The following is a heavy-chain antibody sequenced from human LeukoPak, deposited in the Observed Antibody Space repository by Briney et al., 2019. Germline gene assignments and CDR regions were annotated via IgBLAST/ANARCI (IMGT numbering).Heavy chain of an antibody. V-gene: IGHV3-23*01. Sequence: GGSLRLSCAASGLTFSSYAMSWVRQAPGKGLEWVSAISGSGGSTYYADSVKGRFTISRDNSKNTLYLQMNSLRAEDTAVYYCAKDPDIVGATTPDYWGQGTLVTVSS. CDR1: GLTFSSYA. D-gene: IGHD1-26*01. J-gene: IGHJ4*02. CDR2: ISGSGGST. CDR3: AKDPDIVGATTPDY.